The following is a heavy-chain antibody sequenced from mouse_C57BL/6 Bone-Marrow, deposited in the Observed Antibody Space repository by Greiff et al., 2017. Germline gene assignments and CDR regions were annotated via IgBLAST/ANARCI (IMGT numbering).Heavy chain of an antibody. Sequence: VKLQQPGAELVKPGASVKLSCKASGYTFTSYWMQWVKQRPGQGLEWIGEIDPSDSYTNYNQKFKGKATLTVDTSSSTAYMQLSSLTSVDSAVYYCAGGRYWGQGTTLTVTS. CDR1: GYTFTSYW. CDR3: AGGRY. CDR2: IDPSDSYT. J-gene: IGHJ2*01. V-gene: IGHV1-50*01.